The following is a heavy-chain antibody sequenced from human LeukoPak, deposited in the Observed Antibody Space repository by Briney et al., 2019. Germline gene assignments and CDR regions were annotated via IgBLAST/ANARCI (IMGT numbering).Heavy chain of an antibody. V-gene: IGHV1-18*01. Sequence: ASVKVSCKASGYTFTSYGISWVRQAPGQGLEWMGWISAYNGNTNYAQKLQGRVTMTTDTSTSTAYMELRSLRSDDTAVYYCARDFLGIAVAGTRGSYFDYWGQGTLVTVSS. CDR3: ARDFLGIAVAGTRGSYFDY. J-gene: IGHJ4*02. D-gene: IGHD6-19*01. CDR1: GYTFTSYG. CDR2: ISAYNGNT.